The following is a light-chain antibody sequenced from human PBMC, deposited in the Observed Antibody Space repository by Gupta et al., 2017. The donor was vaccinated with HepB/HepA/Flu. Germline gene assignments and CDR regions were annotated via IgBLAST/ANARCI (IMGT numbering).Light chain of an antibody. Sequence: EIVLTHSTGPLSLSPGQRVSLSCRASQTVRYRYLAWYQQKPGQTPSLLIYGASNRATGVPDRFIGSGSGTDFTLTISRLEPEDFAVYHCQQYDNSPFSFGQGTKLEIK. CDR1: QTVRYRY. CDR2: GAS. J-gene: IGKJ2*01. V-gene: IGKV3-20*01. CDR3: QQYDNSPFS.